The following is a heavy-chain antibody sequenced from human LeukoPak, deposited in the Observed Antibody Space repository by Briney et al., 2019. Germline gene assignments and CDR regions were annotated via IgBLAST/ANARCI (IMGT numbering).Heavy chain of an antibody. Sequence: ASVKVSCKASGYPFTSYAMHWVRQAPGQRLGGMGWINAGNGNTKYSQKFQGRVTITRDTSASTAYMELSSLRSEDTAVYYCARRYYDILTGYYIDYWGQGTLVTVSS. CDR1: GYPFTSYA. CDR2: INAGNGNT. V-gene: IGHV1-3*01. D-gene: IGHD3-9*01. CDR3: ARRYYDILTGYYIDY. J-gene: IGHJ4*02.